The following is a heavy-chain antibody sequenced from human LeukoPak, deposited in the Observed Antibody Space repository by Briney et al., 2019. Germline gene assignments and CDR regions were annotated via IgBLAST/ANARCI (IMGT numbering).Heavy chain of an antibody. Sequence: PGGSLRLSCAASGFTFSSYAMSWVRQAPGKGLEWVSAISGSGGSTYYADSVKGRFTISRDNSKNTLYLQMNSLRAEDTAVYYCARCYYDSSDYYYGIDYWGQGTLVTVSS. CDR2: ISGSGGST. CDR3: ARCYYDSSDYYYGIDY. J-gene: IGHJ4*02. D-gene: IGHD3-22*01. V-gene: IGHV3-23*01. CDR1: GFTFSSYA.